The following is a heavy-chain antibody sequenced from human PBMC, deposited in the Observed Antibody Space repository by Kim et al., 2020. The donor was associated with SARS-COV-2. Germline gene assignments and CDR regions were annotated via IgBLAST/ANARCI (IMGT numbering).Heavy chain of an antibody. J-gene: IGHJ4*02. CDR3: ARDPMSREGYFDY. CDR2: ISSSSSYI. V-gene: IGHV3-21*01. D-gene: IGHD3-10*02. CDR1: GFTFSSYS. Sequence: GGSLRLSCAASGFTFSSYSMNWVRQAPGKGLEWVSSISSSSSYIYYADSVKGRFTISRDNAKNSLYLQMNSLRAEDTAVYYCARDPMSREGYFDYWGQGTLVTVSS.